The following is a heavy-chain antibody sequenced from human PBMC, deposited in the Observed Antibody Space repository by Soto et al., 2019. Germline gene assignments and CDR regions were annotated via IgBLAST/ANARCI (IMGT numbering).Heavy chain of an antibody. D-gene: IGHD2-2*01. Sequence: QVQLQLWGAGLLKPSETLSLTCTVYGASLGGYYWTWVRQPPGKGLEWIGEIHLSGTTNYSPSLRSRVTISIDTSTNQFSLTLNSVTAADTAEYFCARRVVPAAIGYWGQGMLVTVSS. CDR3: ARRVVPAAIGY. CDR2: IHLSGTT. V-gene: IGHV4-34*02. CDR1: GASLGGYY. J-gene: IGHJ4*02.